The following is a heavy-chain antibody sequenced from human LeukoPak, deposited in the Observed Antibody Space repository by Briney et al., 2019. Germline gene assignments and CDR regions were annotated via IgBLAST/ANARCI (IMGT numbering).Heavy chain of an antibody. CDR1: GFTFNNYA. Sequence: AGGSLRLSCTASGFTFNNYAMSWVRQAPGKGLKWVSGISGSGDRTYYADSVKGQFTISRDNSKNTFYLQMNNVRAEDTAVYYCARMGSTYYYDSSNYQDAFDVWGQGTMVTVSS. J-gene: IGHJ3*01. D-gene: IGHD3-22*01. CDR2: ISGSGDRT. V-gene: IGHV3-23*01. CDR3: ARMGSTYYYDSSNYQDAFDV.